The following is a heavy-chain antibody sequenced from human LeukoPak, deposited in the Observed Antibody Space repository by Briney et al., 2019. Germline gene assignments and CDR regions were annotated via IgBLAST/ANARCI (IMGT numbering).Heavy chain of an antibody. J-gene: IGHJ5*01. Sequence: SETLSLTCTVSGGSISSSNYYWGWVRQPPGKGLEWIGTIYYTGSTYHNPSLKSRVTMSVDTSKSQFSLKLSSVTAADTAVYYCARDSGRSRYSDWFDPWGQGTLVTVSS. CDR2: IYYTGST. CDR3: ARDSGRSRYSDWFDP. D-gene: IGHD2-15*01. CDR1: GGSISSSNYY. V-gene: IGHV4-39*02.